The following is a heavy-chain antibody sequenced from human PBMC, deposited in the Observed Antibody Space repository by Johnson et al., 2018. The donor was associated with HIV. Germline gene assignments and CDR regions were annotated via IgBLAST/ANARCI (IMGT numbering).Heavy chain of an antibody. CDR1: GFTFSSYW. CDR3: ARLGFISWAFDI. CDR2: IKQDGSEK. V-gene: IGHV3-7*01. Sequence: VQLLESGGGVVRPGGSLRLSCAASGFTFSSYWMSWVRQAPEKGLEWVANIKQDGSEKYYVDSVKGRFIISRDNAKNSLYLQMNSLRAEDTAVYYRARLGFISWAFDIWGQGTMVTVSS. J-gene: IGHJ3*02. D-gene: IGHD3-10*01.